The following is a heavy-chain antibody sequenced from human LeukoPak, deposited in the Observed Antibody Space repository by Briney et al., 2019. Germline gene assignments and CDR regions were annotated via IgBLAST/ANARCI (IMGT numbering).Heavy chain of an antibody. CDR3: TTGGLGDGYNLPDY. Sequence: GGSLRLSCAASEFTFSNAWMTWVRQAPGKGLEWVGRIKSKTDGGTTDYAAPVKGRFTISRDDSKNTLYLQMNSLKTEDTAAYYCTTGGLGDGYNLPDYWGQGTLVTVSS. CDR2: IKSKTDGGTT. CDR1: EFTFSNAW. J-gene: IGHJ4*02. V-gene: IGHV3-15*01. D-gene: IGHD5-24*01.